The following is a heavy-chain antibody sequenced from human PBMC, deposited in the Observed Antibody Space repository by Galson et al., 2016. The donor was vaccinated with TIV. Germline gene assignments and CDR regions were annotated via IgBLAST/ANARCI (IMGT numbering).Heavy chain of an antibody. CDR2: THPSVDGT. J-gene: IGHJ4*02. V-gene: IGHV1-46*01. D-gene: IGHD2-21*02. CDR3: ARDYWVTYTDLPFFDF. Sequence: SVKVSCKASGNTFSYHYINWVRQAPGQGLEWVGLTHPSVDGTNFAQKLQGRLTMTRDRSTTTVYMELSSLRSEDTAVYFCARDYWVTYTDLPFFDFWGQGILVTVSS. CDR1: GNTFSYHY.